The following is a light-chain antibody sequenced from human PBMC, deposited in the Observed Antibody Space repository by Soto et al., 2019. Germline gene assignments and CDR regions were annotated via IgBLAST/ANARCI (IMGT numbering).Light chain of an antibody. CDR1: QSVSTSY. Sequence: MVLTQSPGTLSVSPGERATLSCRASQSVSTSYLAWYQQKPGQAPRLLIHGASSRASGIPDRFSGSGSGTDFTLTISRLEPEDFAVYYCQQFVTSPYTFGQGTKVDIK. J-gene: IGKJ2*01. CDR3: QQFVTSPYT. V-gene: IGKV3-20*01. CDR2: GAS.